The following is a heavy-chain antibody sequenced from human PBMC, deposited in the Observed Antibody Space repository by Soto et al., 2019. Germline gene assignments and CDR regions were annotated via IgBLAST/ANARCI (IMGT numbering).Heavy chain of an antibody. CDR2: ISGSGDST. Sequence: GGSLRLSCAASGFTFSSYAMSWVRQAPGKGLEWVSAISGSGDSTYYADSVKGRFTISRDNSKNTLYLQMNSLRAEDTAVYHCAEHPWFGELLEDYWGQGTLVTVSS. CDR3: AEHPWFGELLEDY. D-gene: IGHD3-10*01. V-gene: IGHV3-23*01. CDR1: GFTFSSYA. J-gene: IGHJ4*02.